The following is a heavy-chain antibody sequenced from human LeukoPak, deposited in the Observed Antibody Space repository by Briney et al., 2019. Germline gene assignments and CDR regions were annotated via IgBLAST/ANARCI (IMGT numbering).Heavy chain of an antibody. CDR3: AKTKGGYDSLDF. D-gene: IGHD5-12*01. Sequence: PSETLSLTCAVSGGSISSSYWSWIRQPPGKRLEFLGYIYDGGATNYNPSLKSRVTMSVDSSKNQFSLKLSSVTAADTAMYYCAKTKGGYDSLDFWGQGTLVTVSS. CDR2: IYDGGAT. CDR1: GGSISSSY. J-gene: IGHJ4*02. V-gene: IGHV4-59*08.